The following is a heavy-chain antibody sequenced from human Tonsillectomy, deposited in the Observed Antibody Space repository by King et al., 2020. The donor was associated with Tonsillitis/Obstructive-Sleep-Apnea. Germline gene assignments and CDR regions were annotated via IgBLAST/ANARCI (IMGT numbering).Heavy chain of an antibody. V-gene: IGHV1-2*02. Sequence: QLVQSGAEVKKPGASVKVSCKASGYTFTGYYMHWVRQAPGQGLEWMGWINPNSGGTNYAQKFQGRVTMTRDTSISTAYMELSRLRSDDTAVYYCASVFVLGTGTTTLFSFDIWGQGTMVTVSS. J-gene: IGHJ3*02. D-gene: IGHD1-1*01. CDR1: GYTFTGYY. CDR3: ASVFVLGTGTTTLFSFDI. CDR2: INPNSGGT.